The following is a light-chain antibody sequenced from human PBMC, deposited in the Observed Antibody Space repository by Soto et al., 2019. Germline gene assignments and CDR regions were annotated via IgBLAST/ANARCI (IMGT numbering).Light chain of an antibody. CDR2: DAS. Sequence: DIQMTQSPSSLSASVGDRVTITCQASPDLSNYLNWYQQKPGKAPKLLIYDASNLETGVPPRFSGRGSGTDFTCTISSLQSEDIATYYCQQYDNLGYTFGQGTQLEIK. CDR3: QQYDNLGYT. V-gene: IGKV1-33*01. CDR1: PDLSNY. J-gene: IGKJ2*01.